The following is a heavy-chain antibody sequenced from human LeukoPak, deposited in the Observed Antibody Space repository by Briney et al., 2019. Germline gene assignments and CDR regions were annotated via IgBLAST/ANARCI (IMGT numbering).Heavy chain of an antibody. CDR3: ARGREYSSSPPYFDY. Sequence: SETLSLTCAVYGGSFSGYYWSWIRQPPGKGLEWIGEINHSGSTNYNPSLKSRVTISVDTSKNQFSLKLSSVTAADTAVYYCARGREYSSSPPYFDYGGQGTLVTVSS. D-gene: IGHD6-6*01. J-gene: IGHJ4*02. CDR2: INHSGST. V-gene: IGHV4-34*01. CDR1: GGSFSGYY.